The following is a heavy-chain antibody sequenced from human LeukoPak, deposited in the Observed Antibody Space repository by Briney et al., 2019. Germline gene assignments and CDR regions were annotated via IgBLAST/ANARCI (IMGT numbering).Heavy chain of an antibody. J-gene: IGHJ5*02. CDR3: ARHHVAVAGTGWFDP. Sequence: SETLSLTCAVYGGSFSGYYWSWIRQPPGKGLEWIGEINHSGSTNYNPSLKGRVTISVDTSKNQFSLKLSSVTAADTAVYYCARHHVAVAGTGWFDPWGQGTLVTVSS. CDR2: INHSGST. CDR1: GGSFSGYY. V-gene: IGHV4-34*01. D-gene: IGHD6-19*01.